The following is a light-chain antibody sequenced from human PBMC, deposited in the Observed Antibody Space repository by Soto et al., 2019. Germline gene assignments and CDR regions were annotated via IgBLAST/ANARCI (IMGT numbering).Light chain of an antibody. CDR3: QQFSSYPLT. Sequence: EIVLTQSPATLSLSPGERATLSCRASQSVSSYLAWYQQKPGQAPRLLIYDASNRATGIPARFRGSGSGTDFTLTISRLEPEDFAVYYCQQFSSYPLTFGGGTKVDIK. J-gene: IGKJ4*01. V-gene: IGKV3-11*01. CDR1: QSVSSY. CDR2: DAS.